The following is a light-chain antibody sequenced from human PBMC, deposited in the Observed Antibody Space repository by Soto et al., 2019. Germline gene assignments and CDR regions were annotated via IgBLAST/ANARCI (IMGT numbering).Light chain of an antibody. CDR3: QQSFNTLT. Sequence: DIQMTQSPSSLSASVGDRVTITCRASQSISTYVSWYQHRPGKAPKLLIHSASTLQSGVPPRFSGSGSGTDFTLTISSLQPEDFATYYCQQSFNTLTFGGGTKVEIE. V-gene: IGKV1-39*01. CDR2: SAS. CDR1: QSISTY. J-gene: IGKJ4*01.